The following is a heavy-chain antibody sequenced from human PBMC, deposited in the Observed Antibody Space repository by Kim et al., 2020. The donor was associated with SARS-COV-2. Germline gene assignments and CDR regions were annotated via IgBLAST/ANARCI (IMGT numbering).Heavy chain of an antibody. Sequence: GGSLRLSFAASGFTFSSYSLNWGRQAPGKGLEWISSIIISSSYIYYAESVKGRFTISRDTARPSLYLQMNSLRAEDTAVYYCAGVLTSGWSYFDYWGQGNLVTVSS. V-gene: IGHV3-21*04. CDR1: GFTFSSYS. CDR2: IIISSSYI. J-gene: IGHJ4*02. D-gene: IGHD6-19*01. CDR3: AGVLTSGWSYFDY.